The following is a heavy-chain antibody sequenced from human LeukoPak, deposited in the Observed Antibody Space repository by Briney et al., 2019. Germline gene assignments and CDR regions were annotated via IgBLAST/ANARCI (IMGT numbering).Heavy chain of an antibody. CDR2: ISGSGSYT. Sequence: AGSLRLSCAASGFTFSSYAMSWVRQPPGKGLEWVSAISGSGSYTDYADSVKGRFTISKDNSKNTLYMRMSSLRAEDRAVYYCAKRRYDSSGHFDAWGQGTMVSVSS. J-gene: IGHJ4*02. V-gene: IGHV3-23*01. CDR3: AKRRYDSSGHFDA. CDR1: GFTFSSYA. D-gene: IGHD3-22*01.